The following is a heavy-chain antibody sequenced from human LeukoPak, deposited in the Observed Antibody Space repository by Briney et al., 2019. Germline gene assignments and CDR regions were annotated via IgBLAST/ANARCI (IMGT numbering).Heavy chain of an antibody. Sequence: GGSLRLSCAASGFTFSNYAMSWVRQAPGKGLEWVSAITGSGGNTYYADSVKGRFTISRDNSKNTLYLQMNSLRAEDAAVYYCAKWGDYDVLTGYYVSDYWGQGTLVTVSS. CDR3: AKWGDYDVLTGYYVSDY. D-gene: IGHD3-9*01. V-gene: IGHV3-23*01. J-gene: IGHJ4*02. CDR2: ITGSGGNT. CDR1: GFTFSNYA.